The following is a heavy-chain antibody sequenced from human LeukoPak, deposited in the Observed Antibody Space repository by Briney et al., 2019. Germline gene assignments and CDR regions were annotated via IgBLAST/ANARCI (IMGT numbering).Heavy chain of an antibody. CDR3: ARSKTGYYPYGAFDI. J-gene: IGHJ3*02. Sequence: GESLKISCKGSGYSFTSYWIGWVRQMPGKGLEWMGIIYPGDSDTRYSPSFQGQVTISADKSISTAYLQWSSLKASDTAMYYCARSKTGYYPYGAFDIWGQRTMVTVSS. CDR2: IYPGDSDT. D-gene: IGHD3-10*01. V-gene: IGHV5-51*01. CDR1: GYSFTSYW.